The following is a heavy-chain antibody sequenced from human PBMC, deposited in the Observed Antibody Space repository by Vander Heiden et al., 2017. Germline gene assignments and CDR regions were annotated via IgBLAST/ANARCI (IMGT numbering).Heavy chain of an antibody. J-gene: IGHJ4*02. CDR2: ISKDGTNE. V-gene: IGHV3-30*18. CDR3: AKSHYYGSGSLDY. CDR1: GFLFSSYG. D-gene: IGHD3-10*01. Sequence: QVQLVESGGGVVQPGRSLRLSCAASGFLFSSYGMHWVRQAPGKGLEWVAVISKDGTNEYYADSVKGRFTISRDNSKNTLYLQMNSLRAEDAAVYYCAKSHYYGSGSLDYWGQGTLVTVSS.